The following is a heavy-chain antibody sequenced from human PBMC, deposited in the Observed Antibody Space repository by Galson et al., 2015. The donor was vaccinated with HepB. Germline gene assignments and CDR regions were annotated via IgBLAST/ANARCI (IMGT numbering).Heavy chain of an antibody. J-gene: IGHJ6*03. Sequence: SLRLSCAASGFTFSSYAMSWVRQAPGKGLEWVSAISGSGGSTYYADSVKGRFTISRDNSKNTPYLQMNSLRAEDTAVYYCAVSVRAARPSMNYYYHMDVWGIGTAVTVSS. CDR2: ISGSGGST. D-gene: IGHD6-6*01. CDR3: AVSVRAARPSMNYYYHMDV. V-gene: IGHV3-23*01. CDR1: GFTFSSYA.